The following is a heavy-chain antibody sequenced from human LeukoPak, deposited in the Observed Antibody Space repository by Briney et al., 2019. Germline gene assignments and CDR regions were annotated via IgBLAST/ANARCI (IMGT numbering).Heavy chain of an antibody. D-gene: IGHD3-3*01. J-gene: IGHJ5*02. CDR3: AKDWSGNYNWSDP. CDR1: GFTFSSYG. CDR2: IYPDGTNK. V-gene: IGHV3-30*02. Sequence: GGSLRLSCAASGFTFSSYGMHWVRQAPGKGLEWVACIYPDGTNKDYADSVKGRFVISRDNSKNTLYVQMNSLRAEDTAIYYCAKDWSGNYNWSDPWGQGTLVTVSS.